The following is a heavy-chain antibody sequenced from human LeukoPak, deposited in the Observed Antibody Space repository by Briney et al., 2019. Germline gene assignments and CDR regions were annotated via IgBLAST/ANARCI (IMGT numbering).Heavy chain of an antibody. CDR2: ISSSSSYI. CDR1: GFTFSSYS. J-gene: IGHJ5*02. Sequence: GGSLRLSCAASGFTFSSYSMNWVRQAPGEGLEWVSSISSSSSYIYYADSVKGRFTISRDNAKNSLYLQMNSLRAEDTAVYYCARGKDGNNWFGPWGQGTLVTVSS. V-gene: IGHV3-21*01. D-gene: IGHD4-17*01. CDR3: ARGKDGNNWFGP.